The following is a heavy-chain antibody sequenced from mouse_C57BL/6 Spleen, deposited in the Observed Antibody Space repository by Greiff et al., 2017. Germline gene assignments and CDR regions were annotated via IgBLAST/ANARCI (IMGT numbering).Heavy chain of an antibody. CDR1: GYTFTDYY. CDR2: INPNNGGT. V-gene: IGHV1-26*01. D-gene: IGHD1-1*01. J-gene: IGHJ4*01. CDR3: ARPLLSLYARDY. Sequence: VQLQQSGPELVKPGASVKISCKASGYTFTDYYMNWVKQSHGKSLEWIGDINPNNGGTSYNQKFKGKATLTVDKSSSTAYMELRSLTSEDSAVYYCARPLLSLYARDYWGQGTSVTVSS.